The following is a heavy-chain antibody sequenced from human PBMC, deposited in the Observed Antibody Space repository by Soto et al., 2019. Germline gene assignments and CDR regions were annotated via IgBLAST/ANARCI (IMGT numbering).Heavy chain of an antibody. CDR2: INAGNGNT. CDR1: GYTFIIYA. V-gene: IGHV1-3*01. CDR3: ARDPGQWLVPTDY. Sequence: ASLKVSCKASGYTFIIYAMHWVRQAPGQRLEWMGWINAGNGNTKYSEKFQGRVTMTRDTSASTLYMELSSLTSEDTAVYYCARDPGQWLVPTDYWGQGTLVTVSS. D-gene: IGHD6-19*01. J-gene: IGHJ4*02.